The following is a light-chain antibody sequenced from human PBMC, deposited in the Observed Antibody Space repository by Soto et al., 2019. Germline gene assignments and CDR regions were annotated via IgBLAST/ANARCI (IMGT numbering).Light chain of an antibody. CDR3: GAYDSSLSAVL. J-gene: IGLJ2*01. Sequence: QSVLTQPPSVSAVPGQKVTISCSGSSSNIGSNSVSWYQHLPGTAPKVLIYDNNNRPSGIPDRFSGSRSGTSATLDITGLQAGDEAYYYCGAYDSSLSAVLFGGGTKLTVL. V-gene: IGLV1-51*01. CDR1: SSNIGSNS. CDR2: DNN.